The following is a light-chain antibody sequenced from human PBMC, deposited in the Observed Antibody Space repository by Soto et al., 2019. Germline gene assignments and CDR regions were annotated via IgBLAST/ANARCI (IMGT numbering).Light chain of an antibody. Sequence: ESLLTQSPATLSLSPGEIATLSCRASRSVSMYLAWYQQKPGQAPRLLIYDASNRAPGVPARFSGSGFGTDFTLTISGLDPGDFAVYYCQSRTPWLTFGGGTKVEIK. CDR1: RSVSMY. J-gene: IGKJ4*01. CDR2: DAS. CDR3: QSRTPWLT. V-gene: IGKV3-11*01.